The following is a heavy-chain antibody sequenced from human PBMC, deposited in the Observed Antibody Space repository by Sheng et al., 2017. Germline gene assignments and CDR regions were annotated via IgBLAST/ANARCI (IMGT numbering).Heavy chain of an antibody. CDR1: GGTFNTYA. V-gene: IGHV1-69*13. J-gene: IGHJ4*02. CDR2: IIPIFSTP. CDR3: AREEVLVD. Sequence: QVQLVQSGAEVKKPGSSVKVSCKASGGTFNTYAISWVRQAPGQGLEWMGGIIPIFSTPNYAQKFQGRVTITADESTSTAYMDLSSLRSDDTAVYYCAREEVLVDWGQGTRGHRL.